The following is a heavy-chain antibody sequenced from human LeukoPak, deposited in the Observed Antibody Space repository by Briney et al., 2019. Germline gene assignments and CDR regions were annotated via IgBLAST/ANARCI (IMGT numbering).Heavy chain of an antibody. CDR1: GFTFSTYA. V-gene: IGHV3-23*01. D-gene: IGHD6-19*01. CDR2: ISGSGDIT. CDR3: ARERYSSGWYDILDY. J-gene: IGHJ4*02. Sequence: PGGSLRLSCAASGFTFSTYAMSWVRQAPGKGLEWVSVISGSGDITYYADSVKGRFTISRDNSKNTLYLQMNSLRAEDTAVYYCARERYSSGWYDILDYWGQGTLVTVSS.